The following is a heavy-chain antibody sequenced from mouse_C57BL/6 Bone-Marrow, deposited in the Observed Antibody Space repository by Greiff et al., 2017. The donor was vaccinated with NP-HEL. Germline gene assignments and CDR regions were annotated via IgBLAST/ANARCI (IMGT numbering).Heavy chain of an antibody. J-gene: IGHJ4*01. D-gene: IGHD2-5*01. CDR1: GFNIKDYY. Sequence: EVKLMESGAELVKPGASVKLSCTASGFNIKDYYMHWVKQRTEQGLEWIGRIDPEDGETKYAPKFQGKATITADTSSNTAYLQLSSLTSEDTAVYYCALYYSNYDYAMDYWGQGTSVTVSS. V-gene: IGHV14-2*01. CDR3: ALYYSNYDYAMDY. CDR2: IDPEDGET.